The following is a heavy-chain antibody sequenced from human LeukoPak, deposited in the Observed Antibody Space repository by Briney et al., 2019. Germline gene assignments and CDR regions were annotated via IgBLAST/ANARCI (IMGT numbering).Heavy chain of an antibody. J-gene: IGHJ6*02. CDR1: GFTFSSYG. CDR2: ISHDGSNK. Sequence: PGRSLRLSCAASGFTFSSYGMHWVRQAPGKGLEWVAVISHDGSNKYYADSVKGRFTISRDNSKNTLYLQMNSLRAEDTAVYYCARDTVQLWLRPYYYYGMDVWGQGTTVTVSS. CDR3: ARDTVQLWLRPYYYYGMDV. D-gene: IGHD5-18*01. V-gene: IGHV3-30*03.